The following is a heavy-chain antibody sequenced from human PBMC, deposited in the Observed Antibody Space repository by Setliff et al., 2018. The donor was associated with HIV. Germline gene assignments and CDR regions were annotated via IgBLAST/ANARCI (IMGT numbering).Heavy chain of an antibody. CDR1: GYTFSNYA. D-gene: IGHD1-26*01. V-gene: IGHV1-69*10. CDR3: AREVSVGATFFDL. Sequence: GASVKVSCKASGYTFSNYAIHWVRQAPGQGLEWMGGIIPILGIANYGQKFQGRVTITADKSTSTAYMELSSLRSEDTAVYYCAREVSVGATFFDLWGPGTPVTVSS. CDR2: IIPILGIA. J-gene: IGHJ4*02.